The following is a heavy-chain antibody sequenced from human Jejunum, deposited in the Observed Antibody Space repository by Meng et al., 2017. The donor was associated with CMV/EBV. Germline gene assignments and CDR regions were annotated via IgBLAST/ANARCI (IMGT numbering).Heavy chain of an antibody. CDR1: FSVSNSY. CDR2: TRETVHTYTT. CDR3: VRGGDTSGGSCCSFDY. D-gene: IGHD2-15*01. V-gene: IGHV3-72*01. J-gene: IGHJ4*02. Sequence: FSVSNSYMDWFSQAPEKGLEWLGRTRETVHTYTTEYAASVKDRFTISRDDSKMSVFLQMNYLKGEDTAVYYCVRGGDTSGGSCCSFDYWGQGTLVTVSS.